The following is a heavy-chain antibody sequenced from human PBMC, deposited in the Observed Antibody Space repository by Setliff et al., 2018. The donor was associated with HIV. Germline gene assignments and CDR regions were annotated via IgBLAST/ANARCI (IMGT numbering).Heavy chain of an antibody. V-gene: IGHV5-51*01. CDR3: ARGATGNLEALDI. Sequence: GESLKISCKGSGYNFSNYWIGWVRQMPGKGLEWLGIIYIGDSDAKYNPSFQGQVTISADKSISTAYLQWSNLKASDTAMYYCARGATGNLEALDIWGQGTMVTVSS. J-gene: IGHJ3*02. D-gene: IGHD6-13*01. CDR2: IYIGDSDA. CDR1: GYNFSNYW.